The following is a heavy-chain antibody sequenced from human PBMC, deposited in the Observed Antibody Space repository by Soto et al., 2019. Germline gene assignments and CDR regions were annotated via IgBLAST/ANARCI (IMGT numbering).Heavy chain of an antibody. V-gene: IGHV4-39*01. CDR1: GGSISSSSYY. D-gene: IGHD5-12*01. Sequence: QLQLQESGPGLVKPSETLSLTCTVSGGSISSSSYYWGWIRQPPGKGLEWIGSIYYSGSTYYKPSLKSRVTISVDTSKNQFSLKLSSVTAADTAVYYCARRGYSGSFDYWGQGTLVTVSS. CDR2: IYYSGST. CDR3: ARRGYSGSFDY. J-gene: IGHJ4*02.